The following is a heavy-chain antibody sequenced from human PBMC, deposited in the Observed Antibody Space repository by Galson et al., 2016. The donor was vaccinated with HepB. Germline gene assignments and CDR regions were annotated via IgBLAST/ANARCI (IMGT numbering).Heavy chain of an antibody. CDR2: IRADGSVQ. D-gene: IGHD3-10*01. J-gene: IGHJ4*02. CDR3: ARESTGSYFD. V-gene: IGHV3-7*01. Sequence: SLRLSCAASGFILNSDWMNWVRQTPGKGLEWVANIRADGSVQYYVDSVRGRFTISRDPAKNSLYLQMSGLRVEETAVYYCARESTGSYFDWGQGTLVTVSS. CDR1: GFILNSDW.